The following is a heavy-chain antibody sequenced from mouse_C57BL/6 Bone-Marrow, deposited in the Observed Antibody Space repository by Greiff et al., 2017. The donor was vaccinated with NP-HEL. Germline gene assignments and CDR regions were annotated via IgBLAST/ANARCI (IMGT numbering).Heavy chain of an antibody. D-gene: IGHD1-1*01. J-gene: IGHJ1*03. CDR2: IYPGSGST. Sequence: VKLQQPGAELVKPGASVKMSCKASGYTFTSYWITWVKQRPGQGLEWIGDIYPGSGSTNYNEKFKSKATLTVDTSSSTAYMQLSSLTSEDSAVYYCARRRFPTFDVWGTGTTVTVSS. V-gene: IGHV1-55*01. CDR3: ARRRFPTFDV. CDR1: GYTFTSYW.